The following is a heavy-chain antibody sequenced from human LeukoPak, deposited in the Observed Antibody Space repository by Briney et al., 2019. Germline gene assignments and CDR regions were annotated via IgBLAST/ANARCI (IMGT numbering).Heavy chain of an antibody. Sequence: PSETLSLTCAVYGGSFSGYYWSWIRQPPGKGLEWIGEINHSGSTNYNPSLKSRVTISVDTSKNQFSLKLSSVTAADTAVYYCARHIRWEWSYYYGMDVWGQGTTVTVSS. J-gene: IGHJ6*02. CDR2: INHSGST. CDR1: GGSFSGYY. CDR3: ARHIRWEWSYYYGMDV. D-gene: IGHD1-26*01. V-gene: IGHV4-34*01.